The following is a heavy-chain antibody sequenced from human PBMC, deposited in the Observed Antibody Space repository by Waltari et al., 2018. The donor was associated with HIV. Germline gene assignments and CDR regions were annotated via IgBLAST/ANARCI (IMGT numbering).Heavy chain of an antibody. CDR1: GGSFSGYY. V-gene: IGHV4-34*02. D-gene: IGHD3-16*01. J-gene: IGHJ4*02. Sequence: QVHLPQWGSGLLKPSGTLSLTCAVYGGSFSGYYWTWRRQSPGRGLEWMGEIDHTGTSTYNPSLKGRVTMSVDTSKNQFSLTLKSVTAADTAVYYCVRGFGNYGFYFDYWGQGKLVSVSS. CDR2: IDHTGTS. CDR3: VRGFGNYGFYFDY.